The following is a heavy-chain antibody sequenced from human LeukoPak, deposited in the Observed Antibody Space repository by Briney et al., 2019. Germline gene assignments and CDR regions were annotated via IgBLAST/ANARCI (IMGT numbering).Heavy chain of an antibody. CDR2: NNGDGSTT. D-gene: IGHD2-15*01. CDR1: GFSLSGYW. V-gene: IGHV3-74*01. CDR3: ARDPRNVGLAP. Sequence: GGSLRLSCVASGFSLSGYWMYWVRQAPGKGLMYISRNNGDGSTTNYADVVKGRFTMSRGNVKNTLYHQMNSLRVEDTAVYYCARDPRNVGLAPWGQGTLVTVSS. J-gene: IGHJ5*02.